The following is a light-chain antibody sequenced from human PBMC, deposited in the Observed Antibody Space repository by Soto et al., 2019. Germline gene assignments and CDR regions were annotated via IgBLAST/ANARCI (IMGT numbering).Light chain of an antibody. V-gene: IGKV3-20*01. CDR3: QQYGTLPST. J-gene: IGKJ1*01. CDR2: GAS. CDR1: QPVRNDY. Sequence: EIVLTQSPGTLSLSPGESATLSCRASQPVRNDYLAWYQQKPGQAPRVLISGASTRVTGIPYRFSGSGSGADFTLTISRLEPEDFAVYYCQQYGTLPSTFDQGTKVEIK.